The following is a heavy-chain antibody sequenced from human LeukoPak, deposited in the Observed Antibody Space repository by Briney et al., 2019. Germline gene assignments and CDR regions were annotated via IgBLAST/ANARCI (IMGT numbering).Heavy chain of an antibody. CDR2: ISQNGDS. CDR3: ARHRCSGGSCYPMNWFDP. CDR1: GGSLSFYY. J-gene: IGHJ5*02. D-gene: IGHD2-15*01. Sequence: PSETLSLTCGVSGGSLSFYYWSWIRQSPGKGLEWIAEISQNGDSNYNMSLKSRVTISLDKSKNQVSLKLSSVTAADTAVYYCARHRCSGGSCYPMNWFDPWGQGTLVTVSS. V-gene: IGHV4-34*01.